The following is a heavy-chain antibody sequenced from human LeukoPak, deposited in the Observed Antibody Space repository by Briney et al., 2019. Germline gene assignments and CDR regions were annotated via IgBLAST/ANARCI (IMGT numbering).Heavy chain of an antibody. J-gene: IGHJ4*02. V-gene: IGHV3-30*18. CDR3: AKDQRGDILTGSPFDY. D-gene: IGHD3-9*01. CDR2: ISYDGNNK. CDR1: GFTFSRYG. Sequence: PGRSLRLSCAASGFTFSRYGMHWVRQAPGKGLEWVALISYDGNNKYYADSAKGRFTISRDTSKNTLYLQMNSLRVEDTAVYFCAKDQRGDILTGSPFDYWGQGTLVTVSS.